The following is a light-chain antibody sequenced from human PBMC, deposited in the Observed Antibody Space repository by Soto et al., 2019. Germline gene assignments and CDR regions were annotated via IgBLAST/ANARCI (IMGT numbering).Light chain of an antibody. CDR2: AAS. Sequence: DIQMTQSPSSLSASVGDRVTITCRASQNISIYVNWFQQKPGKAPKALIYAASSLQSGVSSSFSGRGSGTNFFLTISSLQPEDFATYYCQQTYNTPQTFGQGTTVEVK. CDR3: QQTYNTPQT. J-gene: IGKJ1*01. CDR1: QNISIY. V-gene: IGKV1-39*01.